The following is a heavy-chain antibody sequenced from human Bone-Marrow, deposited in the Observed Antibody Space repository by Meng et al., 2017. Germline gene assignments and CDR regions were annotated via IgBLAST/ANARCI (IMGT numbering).Heavy chain of an antibody. Sequence: SGPTLVKPTQTLTLTCTFSGFSLSTSGGGVGWTRQPPGKALEWLALISWDDDKRDSTSLKTRLTLSKDTTKNQVVLTMTNMDPVDTATYYCARIRLSGYSSGWYGFDYWGQGTLVTVSS. V-gene: IGHV2-5*02. CDR1: GFSLSTSGGG. CDR3: ARIRLSGYSSGWYGFDY. D-gene: IGHD6-19*01. J-gene: IGHJ4*02. CDR2: ISWDDDK.